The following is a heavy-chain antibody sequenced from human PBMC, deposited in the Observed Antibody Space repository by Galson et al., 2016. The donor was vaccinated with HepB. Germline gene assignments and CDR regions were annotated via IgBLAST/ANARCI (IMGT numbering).Heavy chain of an antibody. Sequence: LRLSCAASGFTFDDHAMHWVRQAPGKGLEWVSGISWNSDNIVYADSVKGRFTISRDKAKNSLYLQMNSLRAEDTALYYCVKDDSSNVRGNWFDPWGQGTLVTVSS. V-gene: IGHV3-9*01. J-gene: IGHJ5*02. CDR3: VKDDSSNVRGNWFDP. CDR2: ISWNSDNI. D-gene: IGHD3-22*01. CDR1: GFTFDDHA.